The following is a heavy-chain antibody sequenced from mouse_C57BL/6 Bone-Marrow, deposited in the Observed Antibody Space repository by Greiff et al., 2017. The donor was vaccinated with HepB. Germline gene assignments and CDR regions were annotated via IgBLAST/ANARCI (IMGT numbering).Heavy chain of an antibody. V-gene: IGHV1-82*01. J-gene: IGHJ4*01. CDR2: IYPGDGDT. CDR3: ARIYAMDY. CDR1: GYAFSSSW. Sequence: VQRVESGPELVKPGASVKISCKASGYAFSSSWMNWVKQRPGKGLEWIGRIYPGDGDTNYNGKLKGKATLTAGQSSSTAYMQLSSLTSEDSAVYFCARIYAMDYWGQGTSVTVSS.